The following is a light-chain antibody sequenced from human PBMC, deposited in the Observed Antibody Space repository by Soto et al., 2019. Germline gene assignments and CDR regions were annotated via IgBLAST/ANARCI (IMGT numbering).Light chain of an antibody. CDR2: GAS. V-gene: IGKV3-15*01. Sequence: EVVMTQSPGSLSMSPGERATLSCRASQSVTTNLAWYQQRPGQGPRLLIYGASTRATDIPARFSGSGSGTEFTLTISGLQSEDFATYYCQQYHDCPRTFGPGTKVEIK. CDR1: QSVTTN. J-gene: IGKJ3*01. CDR3: QQYHDCPRT.